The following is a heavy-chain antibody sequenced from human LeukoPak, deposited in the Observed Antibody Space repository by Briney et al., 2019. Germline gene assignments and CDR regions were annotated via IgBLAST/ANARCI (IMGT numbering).Heavy chain of an antibody. CDR3: ASVVRGIDGMDV. D-gene: IGHD3-10*01. CDR1: GYTFTSYY. V-gene: IGHV1-69*13. J-gene: IGHJ6*02. Sequence: SVKVSCKASGYTFTSYYMHWVRQAPGQGLEWMGGIIPIFGTANYAQKFQGRVTITADESTSTAYMELSSLRSEDTAVYYCASVVRGIDGMDVWGQGTTVTVSS. CDR2: IIPIFGTA.